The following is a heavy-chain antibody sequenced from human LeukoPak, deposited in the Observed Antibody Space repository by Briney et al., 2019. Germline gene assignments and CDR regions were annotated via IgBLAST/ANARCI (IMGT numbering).Heavy chain of an antibody. CDR1: GDSITSDHY. CDR2: IYHSGNT. D-gene: IGHD2-2*01. J-gene: IGHJ4*02. Sequence: SETLSLTCTVSGDSITSDHYWTWIRQPPGKGLEWIAYIYHSGNTYYNPSLRSRVTMSVATSKNQFSLEVKSVTAADTAVYYCARVAPAAIAAQAAQYYFDYWGQGTLVTVSS. CDR3: ARVAPAAIAAQAAQYYFDY. V-gene: IGHV4-30-4*08.